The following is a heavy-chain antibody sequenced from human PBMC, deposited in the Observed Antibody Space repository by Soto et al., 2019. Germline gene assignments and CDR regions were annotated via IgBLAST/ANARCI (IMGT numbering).Heavy chain of an antibody. J-gene: IGHJ5*02. CDR1: GGSIYSSSYY. V-gene: IGHV4-39*01. Sequence: SETLSLTCTVSGGSIYSSSYYWGWIRQPPGKGLEWIGSIYYSGSTYYNPSLKSRVTISVDTSKNQFSLKLSSVTAADTAVYYCARGGDWFDPWGQGTLVTVSS. CDR2: IYYSGST. CDR3: ARGGDWFDP. D-gene: IGHD3-16*01.